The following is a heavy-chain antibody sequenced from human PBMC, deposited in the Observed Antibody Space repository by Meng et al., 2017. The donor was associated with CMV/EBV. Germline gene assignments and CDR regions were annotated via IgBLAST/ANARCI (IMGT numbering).Heavy chain of an antibody. J-gene: IGHJ6*02. Sequence: GSLRLSCAASGFTFSSYAMSWVRQAPGKGLEWVSVIYSGGSSTYYADSVKGRFTISRDNSKNTLYLQMNSLRAEDTAVYYCAKFEYQLLRYYYYYYYGMDVWGQGTTVTVSS. CDR3: AKFEYQLLRYYYYYYYGMDV. CDR1: GFTFSSYA. CDR2: IYSGGSST. V-gene: IGHV3-23*03. D-gene: IGHD2-2*01.